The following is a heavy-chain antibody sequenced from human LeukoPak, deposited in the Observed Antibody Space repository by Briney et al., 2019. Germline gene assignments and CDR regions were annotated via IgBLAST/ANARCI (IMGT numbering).Heavy chain of an antibody. J-gene: IGHJ4*02. Sequence: SETLSLTCTVSGGSISSYYWSWIRQPPGKGLEWIGYIYYSGSTNYNPSLKSRVTISVDTSKNQFSLKLSSVTAADTAVYYCARVMGGLEYSSSSGFDYWGQGTLVTVSS. CDR2: IYYSGST. CDR1: GGSISSYY. CDR3: ARVMGGLEYSSSSGFDY. D-gene: IGHD6-6*01. V-gene: IGHV4-59*01.